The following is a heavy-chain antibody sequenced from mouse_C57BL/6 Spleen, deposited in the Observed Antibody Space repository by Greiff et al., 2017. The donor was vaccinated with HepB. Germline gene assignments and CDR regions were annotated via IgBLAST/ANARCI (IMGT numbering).Heavy chain of an antibody. Sequence: EVQVVESGGGLVQPGGSMKLSCVASGFTFSNYWMNWVRQSPEKGLEWVAQIRLKSDNYATHYAESVKGRFTISRDDSKSSVYLQMNNLRAEDTGIYYCTGGGTGTGYFDVWGTGTTVTVSS. V-gene: IGHV6-3*01. CDR3: TGGGTGTGYFDV. CDR1: GFTFSNYW. D-gene: IGHD4-1*01. CDR2: IRLKSDNYAT. J-gene: IGHJ1*03.